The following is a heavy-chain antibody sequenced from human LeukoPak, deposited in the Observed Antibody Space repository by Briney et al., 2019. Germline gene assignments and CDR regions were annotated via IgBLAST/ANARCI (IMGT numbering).Heavy chain of an antibody. J-gene: IGHJ4*02. CDR2: INPISGTA. D-gene: IGHD5-24*01. Sequence: ASVKVSCKASGGTFSSYAIRWVRQAPGQGLEWMGGINPISGTANYAQKFQGRVTITADKSTSTAYMELSSLRSEDTAVYYCAREVEMAIIGGAVDYWGQGTLVTVSS. CDR3: AREVEMAIIGGAVDY. CDR1: GGTFSSYA. V-gene: IGHV1-69*06.